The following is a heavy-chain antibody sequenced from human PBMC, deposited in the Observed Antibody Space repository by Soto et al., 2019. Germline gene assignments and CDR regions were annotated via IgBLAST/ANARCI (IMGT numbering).Heavy chain of an antibody. CDR1: GGSFSGYY. CDR2: INHSGST. Sequence: SETLSLTCAVYGGSFSGYYWSWIRQPPGKGLEWIGEINHSGSTNYNPSLKSRVTISVDTSKNQFSLKLSSVTAEDTAVYYCAKVGDSSGRTISNFDYWGQGTLVTVSS. V-gene: IGHV4-34*01. CDR3: AKVGDSSGRTISNFDY. J-gene: IGHJ4*02. D-gene: IGHD6-19*01.